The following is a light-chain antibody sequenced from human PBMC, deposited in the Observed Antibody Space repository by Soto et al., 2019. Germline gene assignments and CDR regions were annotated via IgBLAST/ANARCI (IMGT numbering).Light chain of an antibody. J-gene: IGKJ5*01. CDR2: DAF. V-gene: IGKV3-11*01. CDR3: QQRSKWPPIS. Sequence: EIVLTQSPATLSLSPGERATLSCRASQSVGSYLTWYQQKPGQAPRLLIYDAFNRATGIPARFSGSGSGTDFTLTISSLEPEDFAVYYCQQRSKWPPISFGQGTRLEIK. CDR1: QSVGSY.